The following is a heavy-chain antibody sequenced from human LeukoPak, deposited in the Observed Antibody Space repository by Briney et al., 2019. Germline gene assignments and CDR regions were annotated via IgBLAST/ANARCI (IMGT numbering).Heavy chain of an antibody. V-gene: IGHV4-4*02. D-gene: IGHD6-19*01. Sequence: PSGTLSLTCAVSGGSISSSNWWSWVRQPPGKELEWIGEIYHSGSTNYNPSLKSRVTISVDKSKNQFSLKLSSVTAADTAVYYCARVGYSSGWRVDYWGQGTLVTASS. CDR2: IYHSGST. CDR1: GGSISSSNW. CDR3: ARVGYSSGWRVDY. J-gene: IGHJ4*02.